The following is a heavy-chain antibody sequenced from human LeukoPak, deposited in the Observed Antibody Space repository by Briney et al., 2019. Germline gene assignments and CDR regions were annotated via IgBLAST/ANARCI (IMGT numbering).Heavy chain of an antibody. CDR1: GFTFSSYA. Sequence: PGGSLRLSCAASGFTFSSYAMSWVRQAPGKGLEWVSAISGSGGSTYYADSVKGRFTISRDNSKNTLYLQMNSLRAEDTAVYYCAEDLEQQLGNFDYWGQGTLVTVPS. V-gene: IGHV3-23*01. CDR2: ISGSGGST. D-gene: IGHD6-13*01. J-gene: IGHJ4*02. CDR3: AEDLEQQLGNFDY.